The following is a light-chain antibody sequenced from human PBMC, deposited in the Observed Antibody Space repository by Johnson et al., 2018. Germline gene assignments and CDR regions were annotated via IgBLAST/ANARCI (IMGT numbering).Light chain of an antibody. V-gene: IGLV1-51*02. CDR3: GTWDRRLCAGNV. CDR2: ENN. Sequence: SVLTQPPSVSAAPGQKVTISCSGSSSNIGNNYVSWYQQLPGTAPKLLIYENNKRPSGIPDRFSGSKSGTSATLGITGLQTGDEAAYYCGTWDRRLCAGNVFGTGTKVTVL. J-gene: IGLJ1*01. CDR1: SSNIGNNY.